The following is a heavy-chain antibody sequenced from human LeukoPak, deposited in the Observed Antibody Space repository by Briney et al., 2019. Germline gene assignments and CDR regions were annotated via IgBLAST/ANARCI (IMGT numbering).Heavy chain of an antibody. Sequence: GGSLRLSCAASGFTFSSYAMSWVRQAPGKGLEWVSAISGSGGSTYYADSVKGRFTISRDNSKNTLHLQMNSLRAEDTAVYYCAKDLTYYYDSSGYDAFDIWGQGTMVTVSS. V-gene: IGHV3-23*01. D-gene: IGHD3-22*01. CDR2: ISGSGGST. J-gene: IGHJ3*02. CDR3: AKDLTYYYDSSGYDAFDI. CDR1: GFTFSSYA.